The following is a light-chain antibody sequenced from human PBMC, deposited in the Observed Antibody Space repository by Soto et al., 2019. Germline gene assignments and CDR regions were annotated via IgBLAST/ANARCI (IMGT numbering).Light chain of an antibody. V-gene: IGKV1-27*01. Sequence: DIQMTQSPSSLSASVGDRVTITCRASQDIRNYVAWYQQKVGEVPKLLIYAASSLQSGVPSRFSGSGSGTDFTLTISSPQPEDVATYYCQNYKSAPRTFGLGTKVEIK. CDR2: AAS. CDR3: QNYKSAPRT. CDR1: QDIRNY. J-gene: IGKJ1*01.